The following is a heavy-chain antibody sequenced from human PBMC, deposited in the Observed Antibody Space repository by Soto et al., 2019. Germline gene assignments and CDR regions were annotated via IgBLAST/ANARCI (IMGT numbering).Heavy chain of an antibody. V-gene: IGHV4-61*01. J-gene: IGHJ4*02. Sequence: SETLSLTCTVSGASVSSGNYYWSWIRQPPGKGLEWIGYVYYSGATNYSPSLKSRITISVDTSKNQFSLNLSAVSAADTAVYYCARDEKTIRGIIPVDSWGQGTLVTLSS. CDR1: GASVSSGNYY. CDR2: VYYSGAT. D-gene: IGHD3-10*01. CDR3: ARDEKTIRGIIPVDS.